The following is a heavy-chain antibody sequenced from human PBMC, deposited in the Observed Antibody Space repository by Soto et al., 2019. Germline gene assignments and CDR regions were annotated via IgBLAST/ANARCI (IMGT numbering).Heavy chain of an antibody. CDR1: GDTFSSYA. V-gene: IGHV1-69*13. Sequence: SVKASCKASGDTFSSYAISWVRQAPVQGLEWMGGIIPIFGTANYAQKFQGRVTITADESTSTAYMELSSLRSEDTAVYYCASDYCSGGSCYSGWFDPWGQGTLVTVSS. D-gene: IGHD2-15*01. J-gene: IGHJ5*02. CDR2: IIPIFGTA. CDR3: ASDYCSGGSCYSGWFDP.